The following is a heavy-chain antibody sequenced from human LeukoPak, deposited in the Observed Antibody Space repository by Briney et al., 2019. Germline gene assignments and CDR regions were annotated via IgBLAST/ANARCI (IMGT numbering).Heavy chain of an antibody. J-gene: IGHJ5*02. CDR3: ARGGLEWFDP. CDR2: IDHSGST. CDR1: GGSISSGGYY. D-gene: IGHD1-1*01. V-gene: IGHV4-30-2*01. Sequence: SETLSLTCTVSGGSISSGGYYWSWIRQPPGKGLEWIGYIDHSGSTYYNPSLKSRVTISVDRSKDQFSLKLSSVTAADTAVYYCARGGLEWFDPWGQGTLVTVSS.